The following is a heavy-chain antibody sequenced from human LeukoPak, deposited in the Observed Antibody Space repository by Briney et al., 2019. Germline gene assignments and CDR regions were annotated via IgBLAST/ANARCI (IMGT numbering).Heavy chain of an antibody. CDR2: IYYSGST. Sequence: SETLSLTCTVSGGSISSSSYYWGWIRQPPGKGLEWIGSIYYSGSTYYNPSLKSRVTISVDTSKNQFSLKLSSVTAADTAVYYCARHQGVHIAAAVWFDPWGQGTLVTVSS. D-gene: IGHD6-13*01. CDR1: GGSISSSSYY. CDR3: ARHQGVHIAAAVWFDP. V-gene: IGHV4-39*01. J-gene: IGHJ5*02.